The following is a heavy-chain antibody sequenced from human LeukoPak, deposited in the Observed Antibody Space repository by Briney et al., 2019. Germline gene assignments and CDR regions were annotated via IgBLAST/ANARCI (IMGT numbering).Heavy chain of an antibody. CDR1: GFTFSSYS. D-gene: IGHD4-11*01. Sequence: VGSLRLSCAASGFTFSSYSMNWVRQAPGKGLEWVSSISSSSSYIYYADSVKGRFTISRDNAKNSLYLQMNSLRAEDTAVYYCARDLYIRYSKGQRLPFDYWGQGTLVTVSS. CDR2: ISSSSSYI. J-gene: IGHJ4*02. CDR3: ARDLYIRYSKGQRLPFDY. V-gene: IGHV3-21*01.